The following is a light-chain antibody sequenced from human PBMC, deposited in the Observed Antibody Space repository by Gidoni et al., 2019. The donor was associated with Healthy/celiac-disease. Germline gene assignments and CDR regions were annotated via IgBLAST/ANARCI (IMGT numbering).Light chain of an antibody. CDR1: QSVSSN. Sequence: EIVMTQSPGTLSVSPGERATLSCRASQSVSSNLAWYKQKPGQAPRLLIYGASTRATGIPARFSGSGSGTEFTLTISSLQSEDFAVYYCQQYNNWPSWTFGQGTKVEIK. CDR2: GAS. CDR3: QQYNNWPSWT. V-gene: IGKV3-15*01. J-gene: IGKJ1*01.